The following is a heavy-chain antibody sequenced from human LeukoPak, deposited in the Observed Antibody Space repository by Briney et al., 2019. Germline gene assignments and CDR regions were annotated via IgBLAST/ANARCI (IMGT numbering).Heavy chain of an antibody. V-gene: IGHV1-18*01. Sequence: ASVKVSCKASGYTFTSYGISWVRQAPGQGLEWMGWISVYSGDTDYTQKLQGRVTMTTDTSTSTAYMELTSLRSDDTAVYYCARRAGGYSHPYDYWGQGILVTVSS. D-gene: IGHD4-23*01. J-gene: IGHJ4*02. CDR2: ISVYSGDT. CDR1: GYTFTSYG. CDR3: ARRAGGYSHPYDY.